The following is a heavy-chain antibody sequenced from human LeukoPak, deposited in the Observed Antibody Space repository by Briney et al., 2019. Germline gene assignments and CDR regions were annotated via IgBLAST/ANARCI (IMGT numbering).Heavy chain of an antibody. V-gene: IGHV4-30-2*01. CDR1: GGSISSGGYS. Sequence: SETLSLTCTVSGGSISSGGYSWSWIRQPPGKGLEWIGYIYHSGSTYYNPSLKSRVTISVDRSKNQFSLKLSSVTAADTAVYYCARATMTTVPGNWFDPWGQGTLVTVSS. CDR2: IYHSGST. J-gene: IGHJ5*02. CDR3: ARATMTTVPGNWFDP. D-gene: IGHD4-17*01.